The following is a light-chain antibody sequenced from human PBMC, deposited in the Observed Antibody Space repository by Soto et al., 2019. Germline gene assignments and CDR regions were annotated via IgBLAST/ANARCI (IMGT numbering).Light chain of an antibody. J-gene: IGLJ1*01. CDR3: SSNTASFTYV. V-gene: IGLV2-14*01. CDR2: QVT. CDR1: SRDVGAYNY. Sequence: QSALTPPASVSGSPGQSITISCTGTSRDVGAYNYVSWYQHQPGKAPKLLIYQVTFRPSGVSTRFSGSKSGNTASLTISGLQAEDEADYYCSSNTASFTYVFGTGTKVTVL.